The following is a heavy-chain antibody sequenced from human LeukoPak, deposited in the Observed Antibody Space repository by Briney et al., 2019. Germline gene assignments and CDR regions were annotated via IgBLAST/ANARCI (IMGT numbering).Heavy chain of an antibody. J-gene: IGHJ4*02. CDR1: GFSLNTRQMC. V-gene: IGHV2-70*01. CDR2: IDWDDDT. Sequence: SGPALVKPTQTLTLTCTFSGFSLNTRQMCVAWIRQPPGKALERLALIDWDDDTFYSTSPATRLSSSKDTSKNQVVLAMTNMXXXXXXXXXXXXXXXXXXXXDXWXXXXLVXVSS. CDR3: XXXXXXXXXXDX.